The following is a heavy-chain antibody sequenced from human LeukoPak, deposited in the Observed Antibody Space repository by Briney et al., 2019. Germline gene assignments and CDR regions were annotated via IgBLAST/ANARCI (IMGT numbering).Heavy chain of an antibody. D-gene: IGHD1-26*01. Sequence: GGSLRLSCAASGFTFSYYYMSWIRQAPGKGLEWVSYISSSGSTIYYADSVKGRFTISRDNAKNSLYLQMNSLRAKDTAVYYCARDLRELLRSGGSDYWGQGTLVTVSS. J-gene: IGHJ4*02. CDR3: ARDLRELLRSGGSDY. CDR2: ISSSGSTI. CDR1: GFTFSYYY. V-gene: IGHV3-11*01.